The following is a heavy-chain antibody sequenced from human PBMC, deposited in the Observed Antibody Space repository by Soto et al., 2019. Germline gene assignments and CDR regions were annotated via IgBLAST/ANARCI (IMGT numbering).Heavy chain of an antibody. CDR2: IKSKTDGGTT. V-gene: IGHV3-15*01. Sequence: GGSLRLSCAASGFTFTSAWMTWVRQAPGKGLEWVGRIKSKTDGGTTDYAAPVKGRFTISRDDSKNTLYLQMKSLKTADTAVYYCNTHIPIITGTPRWGQGTLVTVSS. J-gene: IGHJ4*02. CDR3: NTHIPIITGTPR. CDR1: GFTFTSAW. D-gene: IGHD1-20*01.